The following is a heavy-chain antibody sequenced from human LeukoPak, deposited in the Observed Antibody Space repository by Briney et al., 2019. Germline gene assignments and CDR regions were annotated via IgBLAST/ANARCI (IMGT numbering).Heavy chain of an antibody. CDR1: GFTFSSYG. CDR2: ISYDGSNK. Sequence: GGSLRLSCAASGFTFSSYGMHWVRQAPGKGLEWVAVISYDGSNKYYADSVKGRFTISRDNSKNTLYLQMNSLRAEDTAVYYCARDPGDFWSGYHLDYWGQGTLVTVSS. D-gene: IGHD3-3*01. V-gene: IGHV3-30*03. J-gene: IGHJ4*02. CDR3: ARDPGDFWSGYHLDY.